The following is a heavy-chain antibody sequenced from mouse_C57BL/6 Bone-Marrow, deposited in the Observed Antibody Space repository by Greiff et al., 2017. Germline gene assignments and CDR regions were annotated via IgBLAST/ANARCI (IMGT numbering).Heavy chain of an antibody. J-gene: IGHJ3*01. CDR1: GYTFTSYW. V-gene: IGHV1-53*01. Sequence: QVQLQQPGTELVKPGASVKLSCKASGYTFTSYWMHWVKQRPGQGLEWIGNINPSNGGTNSNEKFKSKATLTADTSSSTAYMQRSSLTSEDAAVYECARGSYYGFAYWGQGTLVTVSA. D-gene: IGHD1-1*01. CDR2: INPSNGGT. CDR3: ARGSYYGFAY.